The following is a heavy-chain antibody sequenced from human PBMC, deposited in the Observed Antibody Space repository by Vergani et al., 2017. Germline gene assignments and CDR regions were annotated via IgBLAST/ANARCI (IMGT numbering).Heavy chain of an antibody. CDR2: IYYDGSNA. J-gene: IGHJ2*01. CDR1: RSTFKTYG. D-gene: IGHD2-2*01. Sequence: QGQLVESGGGIVQPGRSLTLSCVASRSTFKTYGMHWVRQAPGKGLEWVGLIYYDGSNAYYADSVKGRFTISIDNSKNTLYLQMSSLRAEDTAVYYCAREFSIVVVPAARTGYFDLWGRGTLVTVSS. V-gene: IGHV3-33*01. CDR3: AREFSIVVVPAARTGYFDL.